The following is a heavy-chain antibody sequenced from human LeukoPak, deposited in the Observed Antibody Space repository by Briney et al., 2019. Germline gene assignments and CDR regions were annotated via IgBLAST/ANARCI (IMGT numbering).Heavy chain of an antibody. CDR1: GGTFSSYA. CDR2: IIPILGIA. V-gene: IGHV1-69*04. Sequence: SVKVSCKASGGTFSSYAISWVRQAPGQGLEWMERIIPILGIANYAQKFQGRVTITADKSTSTAYMELSSLRSEDTAVYYCARERLRAFDYWGQGTLVTVSS. J-gene: IGHJ4*02. CDR3: ARERLRAFDY.